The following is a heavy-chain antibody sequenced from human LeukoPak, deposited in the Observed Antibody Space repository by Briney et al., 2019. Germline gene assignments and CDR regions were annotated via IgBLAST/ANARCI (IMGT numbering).Heavy chain of an antibody. Sequence: GASVKVSCKASGYTFTSYDINWVRQATGQGLEWMGWISAYNGNTNYAQKLQGRVTMTTDTSTSTAYMELRSLRSDDTAVYYCARDWGAVAGTAPRFDYWGQGTLVTVSS. J-gene: IGHJ4*02. CDR3: ARDWGAVAGTAPRFDY. CDR2: ISAYNGNT. CDR1: GYTFTSYD. V-gene: IGHV1-18*01. D-gene: IGHD6-19*01.